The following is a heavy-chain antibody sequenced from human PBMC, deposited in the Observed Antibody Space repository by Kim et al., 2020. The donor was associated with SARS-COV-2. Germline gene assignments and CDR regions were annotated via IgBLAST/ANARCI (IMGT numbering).Heavy chain of an antibody. D-gene: IGHD3-22*01. Sequence: SETLSLTCTVSGGSISSSSYYWGWIRQPPGKGLEWIGSIYYSGSTYYNPSLKSRVTISVDTSKNQFSLKLSSVTAADTAVYYCARIGVVIYSWFDPWGQGTLVTVSS. CDR2: IYYSGST. CDR1: GGSISSSSYY. CDR3: ARIGVVIYSWFDP. V-gene: IGHV4-39*07. J-gene: IGHJ5*02.